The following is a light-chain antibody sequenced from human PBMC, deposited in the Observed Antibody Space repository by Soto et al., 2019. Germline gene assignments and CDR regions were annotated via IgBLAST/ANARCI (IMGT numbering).Light chain of an antibody. CDR1: SSDVGGYNY. CDR2: EVN. Sequence: QSALTQPPSASGSPGQSITSSCTGTSSDVGGYNYVSWYQQHPGKAPKVIIYEVNKRPSGVPDRFSGSKSGNTASLTVSGLQAEDEADYYCSSYATGFKGVFGTGTKVTVL. V-gene: IGLV2-8*01. J-gene: IGLJ1*01. CDR3: SSYATGFKGV.